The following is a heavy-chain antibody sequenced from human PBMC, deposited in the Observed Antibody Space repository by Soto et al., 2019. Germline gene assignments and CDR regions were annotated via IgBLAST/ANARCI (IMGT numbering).Heavy chain of an antibody. CDR1: GFTFSSYA. J-gene: IGHJ6*03. CDR2: ISGSGGST. CDR3: AKRGNGSGSFYFYYYYYMDV. D-gene: IGHD3-10*01. Sequence: EVQLLESGGGLVQPGGSLRLSCAASGFTFSSYAMSWVRQAPGKGLEWVSAISGSGGSTYYADSVKGRFTISRDNSKNPLYLQMNSLRAEDTAVYYCAKRGNGSGSFYFYYYYYMDVWGKGTTVTVSS. V-gene: IGHV3-23*01.